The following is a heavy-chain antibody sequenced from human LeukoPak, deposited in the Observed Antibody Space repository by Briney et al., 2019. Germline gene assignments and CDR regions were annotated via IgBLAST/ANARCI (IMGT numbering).Heavy chain of an antibody. V-gene: IGHV4-31*03. CDR1: GGSISSGGYY. D-gene: IGHD3-10*01. J-gene: IGHJ4*02. Sequence: RSETLSLTCTVSGGSISSGGYYWSWIRQHPGKGLEWIGYIYYSGSTYYNPSLKSRVTISVDTSKNQFSLKLSSVTAADTAVYYCARTMVRGVTFDYWGQGTLVTVSS. CDR3: ARTMVRGVTFDY. CDR2: IYYSGST.